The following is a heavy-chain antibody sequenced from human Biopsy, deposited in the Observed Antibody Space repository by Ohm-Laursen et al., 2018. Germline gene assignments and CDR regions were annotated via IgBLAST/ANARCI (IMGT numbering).Heavy chain of an antibody. CDR1: EFTFSGYS. Sequence: SLRLSCAASEFTFSGYSMNWVRQAPGRGLEWVSYINVYSNKKYYADSVKGRFIVSRDNDKNSLYLQMNSLRAEDTAVYHCARSPGRDRMDVWGQGTTVIGSS. CDR3: ARSPGRDRMDV. D-gene: IGHD1-14*01. V-gene: IGHV3-48*04. CDR2: INVYSNKK. J-gene: IGHJ6*02.